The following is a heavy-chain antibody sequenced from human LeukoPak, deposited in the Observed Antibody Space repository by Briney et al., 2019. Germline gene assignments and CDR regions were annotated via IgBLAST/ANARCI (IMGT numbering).Heavy chain of an antibody. D-gene: IGHD2-15*01. CDR1: GFTFSSYA. CDR3: ARDCRSAGYYYYYGMDV. CDR2: ISYDGSNK. V-gene: IGHV3-30-3*01. Sequence: PGGSLRLSCAASGFTFSSYAMHWVRQAPGKGLEWEAVISYDGSNKYYADSVKGRFTISRDNSKNTLYLQMNSLRAEDTAVYYCARDCRSAGYYYYYGMDVWGQGTTVTVSS. J-gene: IGHJ6*02.